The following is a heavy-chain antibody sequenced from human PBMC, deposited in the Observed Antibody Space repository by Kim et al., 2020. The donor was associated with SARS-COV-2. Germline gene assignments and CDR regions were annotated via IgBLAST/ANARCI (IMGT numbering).Heavy chain of an antibody. J-gene: IGHJ4*02. Sequence: YNPSLNSRVTISGDTSKTQVSLKLSSVTAADTAVYYCARGNGITFFDYWGQGTLVTVSS. CDR3: ARGNGITFFDY. D-gene: IGHD3-16*01. V-gene: IGHV4-39*07.